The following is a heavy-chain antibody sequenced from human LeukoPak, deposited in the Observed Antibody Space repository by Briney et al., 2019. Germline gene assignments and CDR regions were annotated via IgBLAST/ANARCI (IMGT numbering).Heavy chain of an antibody. D-gene: IGHD3-9*01. V-gene: IGHV3-21*01. CDR3: AREAPLRAGYYLFVY. CDR1: GFTFSSYS. CDR2: ISSSSSYI. Sequence: GGSLRLSCAASGFTFSSYSMNWVRQAPGKGLEWVSSISSSSSYIYYADSVKGRFTISRDNAKNSLYLQMNSLRAEDTAVYYCAREAPLRAGYYLFVYWGQGTLVTVSS. J-gene: IGHJ4*02.